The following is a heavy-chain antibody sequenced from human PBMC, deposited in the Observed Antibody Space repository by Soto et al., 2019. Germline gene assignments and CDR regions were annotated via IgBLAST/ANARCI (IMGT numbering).Heavy chain of an antibody. CDR2: INASNGNT. J-gene: IGHJ5*02. CDR1: GYTFTGYY. Sequence: ASVKVSCKASGYTFTGYYMHWVRQAPGQGLEWMGWINASNGNTNYAQKFQGRVTMTRDTSTSTAYMELSSLRSEDTAVYYCARVASITIFGVVTENWFDPWGQGTLVTVSS. CDR3: ARVASITIFGVVTENWFDP. V-gene: IGHV1-2*02. D-gene: IGHD3-3*01.